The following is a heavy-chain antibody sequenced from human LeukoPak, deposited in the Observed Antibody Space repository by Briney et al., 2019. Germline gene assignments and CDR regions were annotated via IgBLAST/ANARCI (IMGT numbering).Heavy chain of an antibody. D-gene: IGHD5-18*01. V-gene: IGHV3-53*01. CDR3: AGGTGGYSYGYYY. CDR1: GFTVSSYY. Sequence: GGSLRLSCAASGFTVSSYYMSWVRQAPGKGLEWLSVIYSGGSKSYADSVKGRFAISRDDSKNTLYLQMSSLRAEDTVVYYCAGGTGGYSYGYYYWGQGTLVTVSS. J-gene: IGHJ4*02. CDR2: IYSGGSK.